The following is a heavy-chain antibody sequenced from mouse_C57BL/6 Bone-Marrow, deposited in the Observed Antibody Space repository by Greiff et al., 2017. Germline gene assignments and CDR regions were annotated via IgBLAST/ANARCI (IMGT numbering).Heavy chain of an antibody. CDR1: GFSLRTSGMG. J-gene: IGHJ1*03. CDR3: ARSYYYGSRWYFDV. V-gene: IGHV8-12*01. CDR2: SYWYDDK. D-gene: IGHD1-1*01. Sequence: QVTLKVSGPGILQSSQTLSLTCSFSGFSLRTSGMGVSWIRQPSGKGLEWLAHSYWYDDKRYNPSLKSRLTISKDTSRNQVFLKITRVDTADTATYYCARSYYYGSRWYFDVWGTGTTVTVSS.